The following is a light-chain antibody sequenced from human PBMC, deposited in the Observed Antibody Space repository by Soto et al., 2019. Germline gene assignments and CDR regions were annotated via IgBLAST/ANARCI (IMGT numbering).Light chain of an antibody. CDR3: QQLNSYPFT. V-gene: IGKV1-9*01. CDR2: AAS. J-gene: IGKJ4*01. Sequence: DIQLTQSPSFLSASVGDRVTITCRASQGISSYLAWYQQKPGKAPKLLIYAASTLQSGVPSRFSGSGSGTEFTLTISSLLPEDFATYYCQQLNSYPFTFGGGTKVEIK. CDR1: QGISSY.